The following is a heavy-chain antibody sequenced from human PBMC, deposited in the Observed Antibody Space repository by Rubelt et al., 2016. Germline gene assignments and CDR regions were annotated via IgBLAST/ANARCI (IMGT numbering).Heavy chain of an antibody. CDR3: TRAGRGLDV. Sequence: GGGLVQPGGSLKLSCAASGFSLSGSAMHWVRQASGKGLEWVGHIRDRPNNYATLYAASVTGRFIISRDDSENTAYLQMNSLRTEDTAIYYCTRAGRGLDVWGQGTTVTVFS. CDR1: GFSLSGSA. J-gene: IGHJ6*02. D-gene: IGHD3-10*01. V-gene: IGHV3-73*01. CDR2: IRDRPNNYAT.